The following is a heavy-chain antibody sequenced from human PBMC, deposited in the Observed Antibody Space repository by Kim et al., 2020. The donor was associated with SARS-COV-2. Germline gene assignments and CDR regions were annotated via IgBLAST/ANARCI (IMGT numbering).Heavy chain of an antibody. V-gene: IGHV1-2*02. CDR2: GSK. CDR3: ARGGGGYPY. J-gene: IGHJ4*02. D-gene: IGHD2-15*01. Sequence: GSKTYAKQFQGRVPMTRDTSISTAYMELSSLTFDDTAVYYCARGGGGYPYWGQGTPVTVSS.